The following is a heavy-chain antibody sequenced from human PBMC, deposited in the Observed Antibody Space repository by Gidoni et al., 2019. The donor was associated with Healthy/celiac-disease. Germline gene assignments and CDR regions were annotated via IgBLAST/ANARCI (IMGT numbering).Heavy chain of an antibody. Sequence: QVQLVQAGAEGKKPGATVKVSCKASGYTCTGYYMHWVRQAPGQGLEWMGWINPNSGGTNCAQKFQGRVTMTRATSISTAYMELSRLSSDDTAVYYCARVPTVTTYFFDYWGQGTLVTVSS. D-gene: IGHD4-17*01. CDR2: INPNSGGT. CDR3: ARVPTVTTYFFDY. J-gene: IGHJ4*02. CDR1: GYTCTGYY. V-gene: IGHV1-2*02.